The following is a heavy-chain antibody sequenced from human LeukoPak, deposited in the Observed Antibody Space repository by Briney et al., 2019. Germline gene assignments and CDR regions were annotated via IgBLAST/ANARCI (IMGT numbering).Heavy chain of an antibody. CDR2: IYPGDSDT. V-gene: IGHV5-51*01. CDR3: ARQIVATIYYFDY. D-gene: IGHD5-12*01. J-gene: IGHJ4*02. CDR1: GYSFTSYW. Sequence: KHGESLKISCKGSGYSFTSYWIGWVRQMPGKGLEWMGIIYPGDSDTRYSPSFQGQVTISADKSISTAYLQWCSLKASDTAMYYCARQIVATIYYFDYWGQGTLVTVSS.